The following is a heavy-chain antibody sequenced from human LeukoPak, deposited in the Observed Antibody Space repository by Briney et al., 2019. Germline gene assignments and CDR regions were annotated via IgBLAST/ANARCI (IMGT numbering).Heavy chain of an antibody. V-gene: IGHV1-2*02. CDR2: INPNSGGT. D-gene: IGHD3-10*01. J-gene: IGHJ4*02. CDR1: GGTFSNSA. Sequence: ASVKVSCKTSGGTFSNSAINWVRQAPPEALEWMGWINPNSGGTKYAQKFQGRVTMTRDTSITTVYMELSSLRSDDTAVYYCARDYYGSGSYYQLGYWGQGTLVTVSS. CDR3: ARDYYGSGSYYQLGY.